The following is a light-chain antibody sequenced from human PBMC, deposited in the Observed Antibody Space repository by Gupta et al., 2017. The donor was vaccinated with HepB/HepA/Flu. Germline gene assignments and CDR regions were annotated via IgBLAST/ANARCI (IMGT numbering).Light chain of an antibody. Sequence: QSVLTQPPSVSEPPGQTVTIYCTGSSPNVGTAYDVQRYQHLPGTAPKLLIYGNTDRPSGVPDRFSGSKSGTSASLAITGLQAEDEADYFCQSEDSSRNIVVFGGGTRLTVL. J-gene: IGLJ2*01. CDR3: QSEDSSRNIVV. CDR2: GNT. CDR1: SPNVGTAYD. V-gene: IGLV1-40*01.